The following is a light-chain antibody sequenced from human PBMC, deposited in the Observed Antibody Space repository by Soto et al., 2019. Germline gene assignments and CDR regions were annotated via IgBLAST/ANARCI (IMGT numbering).Light chain of an antibody. CDR1: QSVSSY. V-gene: IGKV3-20*01. J-gene: IGKJ3*01. Sequence: EIVVTQSPATLSLSPGERATLSCRASQSVSSYLARYQQKPGQAPRLLIYAASTRDTGIPDRFNGSGSGTDFALTINRLEPEDFAVYYCQQYDGAPLTFGPGTKVDIK. CDR3: QQYDGAPLT. CDR2: AAS.